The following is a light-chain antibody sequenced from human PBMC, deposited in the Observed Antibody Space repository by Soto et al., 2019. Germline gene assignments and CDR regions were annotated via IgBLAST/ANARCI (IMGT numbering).Light chain of an antibody. V-gene: IGKV3-11*01. Sequence: EIVFTQSSATLSLSPGQRATLSCRACQSVGVRLAWYQHKPGQAPRLIIYEASNRAAGIPARFSGSGSGTDFTLTISSLQAADVAVYYCQQYYTTPLWTFGQGTMVDI. CDR1: QSVGVR. CDR2: EAS. CDR3: QQYYTTPLWT. J-gene: IGKJ1*01.